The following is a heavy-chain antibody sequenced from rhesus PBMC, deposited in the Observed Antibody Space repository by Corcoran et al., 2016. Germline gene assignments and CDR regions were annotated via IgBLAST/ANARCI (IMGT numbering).Heavy chain of an antibody. CDR3: ARPWGIAAAGSDY. D-gene: IGHD6-31*01. V-gene: IGHV4-93*01. Sequence: QVQLQESGPAVVKPSETLSLTCAVSGGSISSSNWWSWIRQSPGKGQEWIGGIYGSGGSTEYNPSLEMRVTISKDTSKNQFSLKLSSVTAADTAVYYCARPWGIAAAGSDYWGQGVLVTVSS. J-gene: IGHJ4*01. CDR1: GGSISSSNW. CDR2: IYGSGGST.